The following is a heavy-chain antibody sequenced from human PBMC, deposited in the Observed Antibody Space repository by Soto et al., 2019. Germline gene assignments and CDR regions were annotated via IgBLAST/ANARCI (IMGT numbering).Heavy chain of an antibody. CDR2: ISAYNGNT. J-gene: IGHJ5*02. CDR1: GYTFTSYG. CDR3: ARDLGGSTPSNWFDP. Sequence: ASVKVSCKASGYTFTSYGISWVRQAPGQGLEWMGWISAYNGNTNYAQKLQGRVTMTTDTSTSTAYMELRSLRSDDTSVYYCARDLGGSTPSNWFDPWGQGTLVTVSS. V-gene: IGHV1-18*04.